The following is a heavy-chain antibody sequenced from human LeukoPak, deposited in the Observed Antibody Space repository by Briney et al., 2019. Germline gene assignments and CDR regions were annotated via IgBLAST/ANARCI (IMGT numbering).Heavy chain of an antibody. CDR1: TFTFRNYW. CDR2: IKHDGSEK. J-gene: IGHJ3*02. D-gene: IGHD2-2*01. CDR3: ARYCSSTSCNDAFDM. Sequence: GGSLRLSCAASTFTFRNYWMSWVRQAPGKGLEWVANIKHDGSEKYYVGSVKGRFTISRDNAKNSLYLQMNSLRAEDTAVYYCARYCSSTSCNDAFDMWGQGTMVTVSS. V-gene: IGHV3-7*01.